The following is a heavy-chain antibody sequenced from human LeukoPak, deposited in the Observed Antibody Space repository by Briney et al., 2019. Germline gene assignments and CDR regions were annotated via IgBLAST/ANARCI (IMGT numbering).Heavy chain of an antibody. CDR2: INHSGST. D-gene: IGHD4-23*01. V-gene: IGHV4-34*01. CDR1: VGSFSGYY. Sequence: SETLSLTCAVYVGSFSGYYWSWICQPPGKGLEWIGEINHSGSTNYNPSLKSRVTISVDTSKNQFSLKLSSVTAADTAVYYCARGGGFDAFDIWGQGTMVTVSS. J-gene: IGHJ3*02. CDR3: ARGGGFDAFDI.